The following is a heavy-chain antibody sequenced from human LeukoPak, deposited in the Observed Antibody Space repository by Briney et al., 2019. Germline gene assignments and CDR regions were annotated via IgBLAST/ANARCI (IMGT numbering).Heavy chain of an antibody. J-gene: IGHJ4*02. CDR1: GYSISSGYY. CDR2: IYHSGST. CDR3: ARRGRKQRLVHGPIDY. V-gene: IGHV4-38-2*01. Sequence: SETLSLTCAVSGYSISSGYYWGWIRQPPGKGLEWIGSIYHSGSTYYNPSLKSRVTISVDTSKNQFSLKLSSVTAADTAVYYCARRGRKQRLVHGPIDYWGQGTLVTVSS. D-gene: IGHD6-13*01.